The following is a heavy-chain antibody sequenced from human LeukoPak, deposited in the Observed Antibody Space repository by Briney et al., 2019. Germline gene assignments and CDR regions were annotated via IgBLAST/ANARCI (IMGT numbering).Heavy chain of an antibody. Sequence: SETLSLTCTVSGGSISSYYWSWIRQPPGKGLEWIGYIYYSGSTNYNPSLKSRVTISVDTSKNQFSLKLSSVTAADTAVYYCARETVVTGYYYYYYMDVWGKGTTVTVSS. V-gene: IGHV4-59*01. J-gene: IGHJ6*03. CDR2: IYYSGST. CDR1: GGSISSYY. D-gene: IGHD4-23*01. CDR3: ARETVVTGYYYYYYMDV.